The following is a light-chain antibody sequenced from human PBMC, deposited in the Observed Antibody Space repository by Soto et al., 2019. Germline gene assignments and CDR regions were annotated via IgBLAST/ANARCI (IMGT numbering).Light chain of an antibody. V-gene: IGLV2-23*01. CDR3: CSYAGSSYYV. J-gene: IGLJ1*01. CDR2: EGS. Sequence: QSALTQPPSASGSPGQSVTISCTGTSSDIGGYNSVSWYQQHPGKAPRLMIYEGSKRPSGVSNRFSGSKSGNTASLTISGLQAEDEAYYYCCSYAGSSYYVFGSGTKLTVL. CDR1: SSDIGGYNS.